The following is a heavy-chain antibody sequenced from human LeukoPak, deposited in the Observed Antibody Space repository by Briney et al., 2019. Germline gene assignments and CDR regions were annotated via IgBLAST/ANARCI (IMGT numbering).Heavy chain of an antibody. J-gene: IGHJ6*02. Sequence: GGSLRLPCAASGFTFSSYGMHWVRQAPGKGLEWVAVIWYDGSNKYYADSVKGRFTISRDNSKNTLYLQMNSLRAEDTAVYYCASSRGSSGWYGMDVWGQGTTVTVSS. D-gene: IGHD6-19*01. CDR1: GFTFSSYG. CDR2: IWYDGSNK. V-gene: IGHV3-33*01. CDR3: ASSRGSSGWYGMDV.